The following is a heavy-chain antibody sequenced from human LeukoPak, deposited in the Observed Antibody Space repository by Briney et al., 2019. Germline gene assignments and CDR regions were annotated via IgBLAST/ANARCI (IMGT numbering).Heavy chain of an antibody. CDR3: ARAPIQLWFNWFDP. CDR2: IIPILGIT. CDR1: GGTFSSYA. Sequence: SVKVSCKASGGTFSSYAISWVRQAPGQGLEWMGRIIPILGITNYAQKFQGRVTITADKSTSTAYMELSSLSSEDTAVYYCARAPIQLWFNWFDPWGQGTLVTVSS. V-gene: IGHV1-69*04. J-gene: IGHJ5*02. D-gene: IGHD5-18*01.